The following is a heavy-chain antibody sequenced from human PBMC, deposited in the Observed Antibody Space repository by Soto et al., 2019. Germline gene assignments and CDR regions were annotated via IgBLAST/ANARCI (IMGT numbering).Heavy chain of an antibody. CDR2: INHSGST. Sequence: PSETLSLTCAVYGGSFSGYYWSWIRQPPGKGLEWIGEINHSGSTNYNPSLKSRVTISVDTSKNQFSLKLSSVTAADTAVYYCARVSGSSFDYYYDGMDVPGQGTTVTVSS. D-gene: IGHD3-10*01. CDR1: GGSFSGYY. J-gene: IGHJ6*02. CDR3: ARVSGSSFDYYYDGMDV. V-gene: IGHV4-34*01.